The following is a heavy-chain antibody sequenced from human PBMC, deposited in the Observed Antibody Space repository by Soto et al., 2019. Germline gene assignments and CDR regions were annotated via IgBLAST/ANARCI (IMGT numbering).Heavy chain of an antibody. CDR1: GYTFTSYG. CDR3: ARDVAVAGNSYGLEV. Sequence: QGPLVQSGAEVKKPGASVKVSCKASGYTFTSYGISWVRQAPGQGLAWMGWISAYNGDTSSAQSLQGRVTMTTDTSTRTAYMELRSLRSDDTAAYYCARDVAVAGNSYGLEVWGQGTTVTVSS. J-gene: IGHJ6*02. V-gene: IGHV1-18*04. D-gene: IGHD6-19*01. CDR2: ISAYNGDT.